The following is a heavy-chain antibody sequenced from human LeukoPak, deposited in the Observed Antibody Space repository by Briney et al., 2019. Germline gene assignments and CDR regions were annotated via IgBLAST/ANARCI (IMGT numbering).Heavy chain of an antibody. CDR2: ISSSGSTV. V-gene: IGHV3-11*01. CDR3: ARDPDFYGSGSYYKVNWFDP. D-gene: IGHD3-10*01. CDR1: GFTFSDYY. Sequence: PGGSLRLSCAASGFTFSDYYMSWIRQAPGKGLERVSYISSSGSTVYYADSVKGRFTISRDNAKNSLYLQMNSLRAEDTAVYYCARDPDFYGSGSYYKVNWFDPWGQGTLVTVFS. J-gene: IGHJ5*02.